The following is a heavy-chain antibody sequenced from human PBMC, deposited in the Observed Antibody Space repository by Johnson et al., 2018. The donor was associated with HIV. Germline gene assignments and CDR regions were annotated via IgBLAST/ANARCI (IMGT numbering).Heavy chain of an antibody. V-gene: IGHV3-48*04. J-gene: IGHJ3*02. Sequence: VQLVESGGGVVQPGRSLRLSCAVSGFTFRTYAMHWVRQAPGKGLEWVSYISSSGSTIYYADSVKGRFTISRDNAKNSLYLQMNSLRAEDTAVYYCARGPITANEAFDIWGQGTMVTVSS. CDR2: ISSSGSTI. D-gene: IGHD3-10*01. CDR3: ARGPITANEAFDI. CDR1: GFTFRTYA.